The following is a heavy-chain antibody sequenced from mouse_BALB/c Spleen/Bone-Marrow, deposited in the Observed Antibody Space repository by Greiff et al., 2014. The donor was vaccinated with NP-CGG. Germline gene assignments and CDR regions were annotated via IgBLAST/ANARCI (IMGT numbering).Heavy chain of an antibody. Sequence: VQLQQSGAELVRSGASVKLSCTASGFNIKDYYMHWMKQRPEQGLEWIGWIDPENGDTEYAPKFQGKATMTADTSSNTAYLQLSSLTSEDTAVYYCNGNYYAMDYWGQGTSVTVSS. CDR2: IDPENGDT. CDR1: GFNIKDYY. D-gene: IGHD2-1*01. CDR3: NGNYYAMDY. V-gene: IGHV14-4*02. J-gene: IGHJ4*01.